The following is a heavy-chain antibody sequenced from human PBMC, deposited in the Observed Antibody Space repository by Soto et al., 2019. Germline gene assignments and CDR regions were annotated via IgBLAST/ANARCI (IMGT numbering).Heavy chain of an antibody. D-gene: IGHD2-2*01. CDR1: GYTFTSYG. V-gene: IGHV1-18*01. CDR2: ISAYNGNT. CDR3: ARDGVNVLVPAAIFPLSVEYAFDI. J-gene: IGHJ3*02. Sequence: QVQLVQSGAEVKKPGASVKVSCKASGYTFTSYGISWVRQAPGQGLEGMGWISAYNGNTNYAQKLQGRVTMTTDTSTSSAYMELRSLRSDDTAVYYCARDGVNVLVPAAIFPLSVEYAFDIGGQGTMVSVSS.